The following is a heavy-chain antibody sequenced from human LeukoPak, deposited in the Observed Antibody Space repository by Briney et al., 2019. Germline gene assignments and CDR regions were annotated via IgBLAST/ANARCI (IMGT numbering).Heavy chain of an antibody. CDR1: GFTFSSYS. Sequence: PGGSLRLSCAASGFTFSSYSMNWVRQAPGKGLEWVSSISSSSSYIYYADSVKGRFTISRDNAKSSLYLQMNSLRAEDTAVYYCARDGVRGVSPTGPLDYWGQGTLVTVSS. CDR2: ISSSSSYI. V-gene: IGHV3-21*01. D-gene: IGHD3-10*01. CDR3: ARDGVRGVSPTGPLDY. J-gene: IGHJ4*02.